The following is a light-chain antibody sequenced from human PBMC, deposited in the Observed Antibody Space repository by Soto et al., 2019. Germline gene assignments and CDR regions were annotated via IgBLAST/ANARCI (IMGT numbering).Light chain of an antibody. J-gene: IGLJ3*02. CDR3: GTWDTSLSVGV. CDR1: SSNIGNNY. V-gene: IGLV1-51*02. Sequence: QSVLTQPPSVSAAPGQKVTISCSGSSSNIGNNYVSWYQQLPGTAPKLLMYENSKRPSGVPDRFSGSKSGTSATLGITGLQTGDEADDYCGTWDTSLSVGVFGGGTKVTVL. CDR2: ENS.